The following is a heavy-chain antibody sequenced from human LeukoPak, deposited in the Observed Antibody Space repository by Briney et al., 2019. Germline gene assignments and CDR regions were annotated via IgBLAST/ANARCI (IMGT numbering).Heavy chain of an antibody. CDR2: IYHSGST. J-gene: IGHJ5*02. Sequence: SETLSLTCTVSGYSTSSGYYWGWIRQPPGKGLEWIGSIYHSGSTYYNPSLKSRVTISLDTSKNQFSLKLSSVTAADTAMYYCARDLSRDGCNRWGQGTLVTVSS. CDR1: GYSTSSGYY. CDR3: ARDLSRDGCNR. V-gene: IGHV4-38-2*02. D-gene: IGHD5-24*01.